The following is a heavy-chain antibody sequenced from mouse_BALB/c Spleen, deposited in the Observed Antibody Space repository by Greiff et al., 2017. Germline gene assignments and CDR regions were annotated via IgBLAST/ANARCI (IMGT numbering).Heavy chain of an antibody. CDR3: VRDSSGYVGAMDY. D-gene: IGHD3-1*01. V-gene: IGHV2-9-2*01. Sequence: VQLVESGPGLVAPSQSLSITCTVSGFSLTSYDISWIRQPPGKGLEWLGVIWTGGGTNYNSAFMSRLSISKDNSKSQVFLKMNSLQTDDTAIYYCVRDSSGYVGAMDYWGQGTSVTVSS. J-gene: IGHJ4*01. CDR1: GFSLTSYD. CDR2: IWTGGGT.